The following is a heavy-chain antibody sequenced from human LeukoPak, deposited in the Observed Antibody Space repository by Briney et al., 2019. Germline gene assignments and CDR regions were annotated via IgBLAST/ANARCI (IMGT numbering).Heavy chain of an antibody. CDR2: IYYSGST. V-gene: IGHV4-39*07. D-gene: IGHD5-24*01. Sequence: SETLSLTCTVSGGSISSSSYYWGWIRQPPGKGLEWIGSIYYSGSTYYNPSLKSRVTISVDTSKNQFSLKLSSVTAADTAVYYCAREVRRWLQSGDWFDPWGQGTLVTVSS. J-gene: IGHJ5*02. CDR3: AREVRRWLQSGDWFDP. CDR1: GGSISSSSYY.